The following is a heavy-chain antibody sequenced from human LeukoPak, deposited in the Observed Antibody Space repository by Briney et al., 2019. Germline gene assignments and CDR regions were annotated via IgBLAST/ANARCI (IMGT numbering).Heavy chain of an antibody. D-gene: IGHD5-24*01. CDR2: ISSGSRYI. CDR1: GFTFSDYY. Sequence: PGGPLRLSCAASGFTFSDYYMSWIRQAPGKGLEWVSYISSGSRYIDYADSVEGRFTISRDNAKNSVYLQMTSLRAEDTAVYYCTRDQSGSGFNSDYWGQGTLVTVSS. J-gene: IGHJ4*02. V-gene: IGHV3-11*05. CDR3: TRDQSGSGFNSDY.